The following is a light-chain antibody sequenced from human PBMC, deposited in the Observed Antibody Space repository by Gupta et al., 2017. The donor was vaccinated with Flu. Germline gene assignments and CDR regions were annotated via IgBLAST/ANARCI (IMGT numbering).Light chain of an antibody. Sequence: PSTLSASVGDRVTITCRASQSISKWMAWLLQKPGKAPKLLINKASKVESGVPSRFSGRGSGTEFTLTISSLQPDDFATYYCRQYNSYSWTFGQGTRVEIK. V-gene: IGKV1-5*03. CDR3: RQYNSYSWT. CDR2: KAS. CDR1: QSISKW. J-gene: IGKJ1*01.